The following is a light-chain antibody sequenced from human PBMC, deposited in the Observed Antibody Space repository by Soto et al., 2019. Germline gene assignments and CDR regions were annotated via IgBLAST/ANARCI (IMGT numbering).Light chain of an antibody. CDR3: QQYKDWPYT. Sequence: ASLNVPTNYLAWYQHKPGQAPRLLIYGASTRATGFPARFNGSGSGTEFTLTLSCLQSEHFAVYYCQQYKDWPYTYGQGTKVDIK. J-gene: IGKJ1*01. V-gene: IGKV3-15*01. CDR1: LNVPTNY. CDR2: GAS.